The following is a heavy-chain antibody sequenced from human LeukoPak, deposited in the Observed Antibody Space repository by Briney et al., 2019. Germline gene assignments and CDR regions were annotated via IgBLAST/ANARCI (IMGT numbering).Heavy chain of an antibody. CDR3: ASPMVRGANDY. V-gene: IGHV3-21*01. CDR2: ISSSSSYI. CDR1: GFTFSSYS. J-gene: IGHJ4*02. D-gene: IGHD3-10*01. Sequence: GGSLRLXCAASGFTFSSYSMNWVRQAPGKGLEWVSSISSSSSYIYYADSVKGRFTISRDNAKNSLYLQMNSLRAEDTAVYYCASPMVRGANDYWGQGTLVTVSS.